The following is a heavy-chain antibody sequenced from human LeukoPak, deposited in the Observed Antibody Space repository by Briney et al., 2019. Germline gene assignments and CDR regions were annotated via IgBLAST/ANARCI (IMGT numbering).Heavy chain of an antibody. CDR2: INHSGST. CDR1: GGSFSGYY. J-gene: IGHJ3*02. Sequence: SETLSLTCAVYGGSFSGYYWSWIRQPPGKGLEWIGEINHSGSTNYNPSLKSRVTISVDTSKNQFSLKLSSVTAADTAVYYCARDSHGYCSSTSCSRRALDIWGQGTMVTVSS. V-gene: IGHV4-34*01. D-gene: IGHD2-2*01. CDR3: ARDSHGYCSSTSCSRRALDI.